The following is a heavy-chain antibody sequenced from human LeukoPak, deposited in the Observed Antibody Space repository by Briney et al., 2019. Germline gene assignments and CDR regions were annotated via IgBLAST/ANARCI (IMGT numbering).Heavy chain of an antibody. D-gene: IGHD1-26*01. CDR3: ARHHTEALVVGATRLAFDY. J-gene: IGHJ4*02. CDR2: IYYSGST. V-gene: IGHV4-39*01. CDR1: GGSISSGSYY. Sequence: SETLSLTCTVSGGSISSGSYYWGWVRQPPGKGLEWIGSIYYSGSTYYKSPLKSRVTISVDTSKNQFSLMLSSVTAADTAVYYCARHHTEALVVGATRLAFDYWGQGTLVTVSS.